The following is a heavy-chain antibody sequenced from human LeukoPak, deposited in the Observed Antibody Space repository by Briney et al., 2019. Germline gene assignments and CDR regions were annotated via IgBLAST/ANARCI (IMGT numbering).Heavy chain of an antibody. Sequence: PSETLSLTCTVSGGSISSSYYYWGWIRQPPGKGLEWIGSIYYSGSTYYNPSLKSRVTISVDTSKNQFSLKLSSVTAADTAVYYCARVIRSPPYYFDYWGQGTLVTVSS. CDR3: ARVIRSPPYYFDY. V-gene: IGHV4-39*01. J-gene: IGHJ4*02. CDR1: GGSISSSYYY. CDR2: IYYSGST. D-gene: IGHD4-17*01.